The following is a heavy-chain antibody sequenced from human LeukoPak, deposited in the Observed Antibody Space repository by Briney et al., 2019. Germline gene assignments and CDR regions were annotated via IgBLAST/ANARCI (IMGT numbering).Heavy chain of an antibody. J-gene: IGHJ4*02. CDR2: IGTAGDT. D-gene: IGHD6-13*01. Sequence: HPGGSLRLSCAASGFTFSNYDMHWVRQVTGKGLEWVSAIGTAGDTYYPGSVKGRFTISRENAKNSLYLQMNSLRAGDTAVYYCARGLSYSTSWAFDYWGQGILVTVSS. CDR1: GFTFSNYD. V-gene: IGHV3-13*01. CDR3: ARGLSYSTSWAFDY.